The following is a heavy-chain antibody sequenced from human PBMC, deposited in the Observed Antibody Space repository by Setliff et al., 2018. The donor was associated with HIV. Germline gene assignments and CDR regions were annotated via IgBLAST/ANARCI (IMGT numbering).Heavy chain of an antibody. CDR2: IYYSGST. V-gene: IGHV4-59*12. D-gene: IGHD2-15*01. CDR1: GGSISGYY. J-gene: IGHJ1*01. Sequence: ASETLSLTCTVSGGSISGYYWSWIRQPPGKGLEWIGYIYYSGSTNYNPSLKSRVTISVDTSKNQFSLKLSSVTAADTAVYYCARDIGGGSSWGQGTLVTVSS. CDR3: ARDIGGGSS.